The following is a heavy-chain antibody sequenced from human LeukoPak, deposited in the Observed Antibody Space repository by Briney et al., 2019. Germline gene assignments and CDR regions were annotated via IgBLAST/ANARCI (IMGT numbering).Heavy chain of an antibody. D-gene: IGHD3-22*01. V-gene: IGHV4-39*01. CDR1: GVSISSSSYY. CDR3: ARQTYYYDSSGHAYWYFDL. CDR2: IYYSGST. Sequence: SETLSLTCTVSGVSISSSSYYWGCLRQPPGKELEWIGTIYYSGSTYYNPSLKRRLTISVDTSKNQFSLKLRSVTVADTAIYYCARQTYYYDSSGHAYWYFDLWGRGTLVTASS. J-gene: IGHJ2*01.